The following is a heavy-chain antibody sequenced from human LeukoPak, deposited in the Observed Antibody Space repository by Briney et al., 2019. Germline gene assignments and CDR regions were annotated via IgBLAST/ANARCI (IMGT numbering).Heavy chain of an antibody. CDR3: AREFRTYYDFWSGYYIFDY. CDR2: INPNSGGT. V-gene: IGHV1-2*02. CDR1: GYTFTGYY. J-gene: IGHJ4*02. D-gene: IGHD3-3*01. Sequence: ASVKVSCKASGYTFTGYYMHWVRQAPGQGLEWMGWINPNSGGTNYAQKFQGRVTMTRDTSISTAYMELSRLTSDDTAVYYCAREFRTYYDFWSGYYIFDYWGQGTLVTVSS.